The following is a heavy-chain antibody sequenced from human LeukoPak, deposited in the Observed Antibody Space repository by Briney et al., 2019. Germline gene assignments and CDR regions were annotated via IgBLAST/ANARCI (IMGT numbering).Heavy chain of an antibody. CDR1: GFTVSSNY. CDR3: ASADSSGWYYFDY. Sequence: GGSLRLSCAASGFTVSSNYMSWVRQAPGKGLEWVSVIYSAGSTYYADSVKGRFTISRDNSKNTLYLQMNSLRAEDTAVYYCASADSSGWYYFDYWGQGTLVTVSS. V-gene: IGHV3-66*01. J-gene: IGHJ4*02. CDR2: IYSAGST. D-gene: IGHD6-19*01.